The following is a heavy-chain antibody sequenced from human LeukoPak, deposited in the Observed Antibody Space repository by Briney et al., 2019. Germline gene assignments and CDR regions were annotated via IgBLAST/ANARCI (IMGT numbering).Heavy chain of an antibody. D-gene: IGHD3-16*02. V-gene: IGHV3-53*01. CDR1: GFTVSSNY. Sequence: GGSLRLSCAASGFTVSSNYMSWVRQAPGKGLEWVSVIYSGGSTYYADSVKGRFTISRDNSKNTLYLQMNSLRAEDTAVYYCAREPHYDYVWGSYRYTWGAFDIWGQGTMVTVSS. J-gene: IGHJ3*02. CDR2: IYSGGST. CDR3: AREPHYDYVWGSYRYTWGAFDI.